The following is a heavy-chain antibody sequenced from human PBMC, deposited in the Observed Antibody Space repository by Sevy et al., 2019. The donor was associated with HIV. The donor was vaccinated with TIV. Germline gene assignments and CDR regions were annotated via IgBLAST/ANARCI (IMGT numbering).Heavy chain of an antibody. CDR1: GFTFSSYG. CDR3: AKDSVIKGITMVRGVLDY. CDR2: IWYDGSNK. J-gene: IGHJ4*02. V-gene: IGHV3-33*06. D-gene: IGHD3-10*01. Sequence: GGSLRLSCAASGFTFSSYGMHWVRQAPGKGLEWVAVIWYDGSNKYYADSVKGRFTISRDNSKNTLYLQMNNLRAEDTAVDYCAKDSVIKGITMVRGVLDYWGQGTLVTVSS.